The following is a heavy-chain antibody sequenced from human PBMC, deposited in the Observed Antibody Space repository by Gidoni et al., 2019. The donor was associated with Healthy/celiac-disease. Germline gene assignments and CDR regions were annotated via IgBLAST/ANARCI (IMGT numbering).Heavy chain of an antibody. CDR2: ISYDGSNK. V-gene: IGHV3-30*04. CDR1: GFPFRSYA. CDR3: ARDFEGSSWYFWFDP. J-gene: IGHJ5*02. Sequence: QVQLVESGGGVVQPGRSLRLSCAASGFPFRSYAMHWVRQAPGKGLEWVAVISYDGSNKYYADSVKGRFTISRDNSKNTLYLQMNSLRAEDTAVYYCARDFEGSSWYFWFDPWGQGTLVTVSS. D-gene: IGHD6-13*01.